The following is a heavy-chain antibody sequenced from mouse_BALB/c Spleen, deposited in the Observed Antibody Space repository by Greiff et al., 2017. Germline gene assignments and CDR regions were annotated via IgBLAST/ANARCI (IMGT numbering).Heavy chain of an antibody. V-gene: IGHV2-9*02. CDR1: GFSLTSYG. CDR3: ARDRGTYYGNYDAMDY. CDR2: IWAGGST. D-gene: IGHD2-10*01. Sequence: VNLVESGPGLVAPSQSLSITCTVSGFSLTSYGVHWVRQPPGKGLEWLGVIWAGGSTNYNSALMSRLSISKDNSKSQVFLKMNSLQTDDTAMYYCARDRGTYYGNYDAMDYWGQGTSVTVSA. J-gene: IGHJ4*01.